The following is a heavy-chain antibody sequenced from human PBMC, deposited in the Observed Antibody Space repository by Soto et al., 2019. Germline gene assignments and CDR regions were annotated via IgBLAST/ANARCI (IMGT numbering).Heavy chain of an antibody. CDR3: ARRPYSSSWDDY. Sequence: QVQLQESGPGLVKPSETLSLTCTVSGGSISSYYWSWIRQPPGKGLEWIGYIYYSGSTNYNPSLKIRVTISVDTSKNQFSLKLSSVTAADTAVYYCARRPYSSSWDDYWGQGTLVTVSS. V-gene: IGHV4-59*01. CDR2: IYYSGST. J-gene: IGHJ4*02. D-gene: IGHD6-13*01. CDR1: GGSISSYY.